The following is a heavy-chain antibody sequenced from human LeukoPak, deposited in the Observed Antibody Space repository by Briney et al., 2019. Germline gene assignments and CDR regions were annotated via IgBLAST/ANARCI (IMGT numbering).Heavy chain of an antibody. V-gene: IGHV1-69*01. J-gene: IGHJ4*02. CDR1: GGTFSSYA. CDR3: ARGSGYSSGWYGLDFDY. Sequence: SVKVSCKASGGTFSSYAISWVRQAPGQGLEWLGGFIPIFGTANYAQKFQGRVTITADESTSTAYMELSSLRSEDTAVYYCARGSGYSSGWYGLDFDYWGQGTLVTVSS. D-gene: IGHD6-19*01. CDR2: FIPIFGTA.